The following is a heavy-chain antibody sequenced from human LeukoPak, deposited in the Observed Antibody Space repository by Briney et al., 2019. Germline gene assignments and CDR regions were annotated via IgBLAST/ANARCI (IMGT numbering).Heavy chain of an antibody. J-gene: IGHJ5*02. CDR1: GGSISSGVYY. V-gene: IGHV4-31*03. CDR3: ALWGLNAANWFDP. CDR2: IYHSGTT. D-gene: IGHD3-16*01. Sequence: SETLFLTCTVSGGSISSGVYYWSWIRQHPGKGLEWIGYIYHSGTTYYNPSLKSRVSISVDTSKNQFSLHLSSVTAADTAVYYCALWGLNAANWFDPWGQGTLVTVSS.